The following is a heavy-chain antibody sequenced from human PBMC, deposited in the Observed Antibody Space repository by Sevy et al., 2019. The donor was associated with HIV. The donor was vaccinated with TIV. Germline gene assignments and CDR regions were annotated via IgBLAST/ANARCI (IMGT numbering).Heavy chain of an antibody. CDR2: ISGSGGST. D-gene: IGHD6-13*01. CDR3: AKAGYSSSWWGIDY. CDR1: GFTFSSYA. J-gene: IGHJ4*02. V-gene: IGHV3-23*01. Sequence: GGSLRLSCAASGFTFSSYAMSWVRQAPGKELEWVSAISGSGGSTYCADSVKGRFTISRDNSKNTLYLQMNSLRAEDTAVYYCAKAGYSSSWWGIDYWGQGTLVTVSS.